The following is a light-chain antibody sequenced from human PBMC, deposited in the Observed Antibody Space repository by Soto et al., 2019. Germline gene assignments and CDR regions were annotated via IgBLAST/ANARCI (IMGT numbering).Light chain of an antibody. CDR1: QIVGTTY. J-gene: IGKJ1*01. CDR3: HQRQSWPRT. CDR2: GSS. Sequence: EIVLTQSPGTLSLSPGERATLSCRASQIVGTTYLAWYQQRPGQAPRLLIYGSSSRAPGIPDRFSGSGSGTDFTLPISDVQPQDFALYYCHQRQSWPRTVGQGTKVDIK. V-gene: IGKV3-20*01.